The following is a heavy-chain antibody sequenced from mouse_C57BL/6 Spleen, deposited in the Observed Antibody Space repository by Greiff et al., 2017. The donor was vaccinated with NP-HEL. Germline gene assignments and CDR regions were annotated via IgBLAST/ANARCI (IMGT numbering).Heavy chain of an antibody. CDR1: GFTFSSYA. Sequence: EVQGVESGGGLVKPGGSLKLSCAASGFTFSSYAMSWVRQTPEKRLEWVATISDGGSYTYYPDNVKGRFTISRDNAKNNLYLQMSHLKSEDTAMYYCAREAYYSNYGFDYWGQGTTLTVSS. CDR3: AREAYYSNYGFDY. V-gene: IGHV5-4*01. D-gene: IGHD2-5*01. CDR2: ISDGGSYT. J-gene: IGHJ2*01.